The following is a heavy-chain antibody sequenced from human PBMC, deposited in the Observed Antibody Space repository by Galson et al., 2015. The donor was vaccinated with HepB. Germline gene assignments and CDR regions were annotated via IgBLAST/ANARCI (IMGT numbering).Heavy chain of an antibody. CDR3: ARESDDAFDI. V-gene: IGHV3-33*01. D-gene: IGHD3-3*01. CDR1: GFSFSTFD. CDR2: ISYDGENK. Sequence: SLRLSCAASGFSFSTFDMHWVRQAPGKGLEWVAVISYDGENKNNADSVKGRITISRDNSKNTLYLQMNGLRAEDTAVYYCARESDDAFDIWGQGTMVTVSS. J-gene: IGHJ3*02.